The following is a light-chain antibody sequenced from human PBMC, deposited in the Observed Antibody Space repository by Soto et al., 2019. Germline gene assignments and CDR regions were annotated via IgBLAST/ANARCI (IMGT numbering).Light chain of an antibody. J-gene: IGKJ2*01. CDR1: QSVSSY. V-gene: IGKV3-11*01. CDR3: QQRSNWPPYT. Sequence: EIVLTQSPATLSLSPGERATLSCRASQSVSSYLAWYQQKPGQARRLLIYDASNRATGIPARFSGSGSGTDFTLTISSLEPEDFAVNYCQQRSNWPPYTFGQGTKLEIK. CDR2: DAS.